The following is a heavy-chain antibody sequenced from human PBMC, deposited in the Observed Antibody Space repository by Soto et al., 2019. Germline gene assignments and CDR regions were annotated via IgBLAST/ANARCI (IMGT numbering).Heavy chain of an antibody. Sequence: EVQLVESGGGLVRPGGSLRVSCAASGFTFSNAWMNWVRQAPGKGLEWVGRIKSKTGDGTTDYAAPVKGRFTISRDDSKNMLYLQMNSLETEDTAVYYCATEGRRTDFDYWGQGTLVTVSS. CDR1: GFTFSNAW. J-gene: IGHJ4*02. CDR3: ATEGRRTDFDY. D-gene: IGHD3-10*01. CDR2: IKSKTGDGTT. V-gene: IGHV3-15*07.